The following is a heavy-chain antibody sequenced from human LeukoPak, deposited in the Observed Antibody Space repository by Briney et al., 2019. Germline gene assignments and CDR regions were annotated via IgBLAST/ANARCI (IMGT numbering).Heavy chain of an antibody. CDR2: INHSGST. J-gene: IGHJ4*02. CDR1: GGSFSGYY. D-gene: IGHD6-13*01. CDR3: ARGPPYSSSWYIY. Sequence: SETLSLTCAVYGGSFSGYYWSWIRQPPGKGLEWIGEINHSGSTNYNPSLKSRVTMSVDTSKNQFTLKLSSVTAADTAVYYCARGPPYSSSWYIYWGQGTLVTVSS. V-gene: IGHV4-34*01.